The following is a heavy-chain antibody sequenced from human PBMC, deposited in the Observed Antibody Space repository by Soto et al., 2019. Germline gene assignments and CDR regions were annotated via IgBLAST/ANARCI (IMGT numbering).Heavy chain of an antibody. CDR3: ARDTPDSSGYYYALQH. J-gene: IGHJ1*01. V-gene: IGHV3-48*03. CDR1: GFTFSSYE. Sequence: LRLSCAASGFTFSSYEMNWVRQAPGKGLEWVSYISSSGSTRYYADSVKGRFTISRDNAKNSLYLQMNSLRAEDTAVYYCARDTPDSSGYYYALQHWGQGTLVTVSS. CDR2: ISSSGSTR. D-gene: IGHD3-22*01.